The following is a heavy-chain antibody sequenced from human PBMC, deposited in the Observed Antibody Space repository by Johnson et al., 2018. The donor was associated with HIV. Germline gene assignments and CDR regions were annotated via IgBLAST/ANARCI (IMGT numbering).Heavy chain of an antibody. V-gene: IGHV3-7*01. D-gene: IGHD3-3*02. J-gene: IGHJ3*02. CDR3: ARELSHDAFDI. CDR1: GFTFSSYW. CDR2: INQDGSDK. Sequence: VQLVESGGGLVQPGGSLRLSCAASGFTFSSYWMNWVRQAPGKGLEWVANINQDGSDKYYVDSVKGRFTISRDNAQNSLYLQMNSLRAEDTAAYYCARELSHDAFDIWGQGTMVTVSS.